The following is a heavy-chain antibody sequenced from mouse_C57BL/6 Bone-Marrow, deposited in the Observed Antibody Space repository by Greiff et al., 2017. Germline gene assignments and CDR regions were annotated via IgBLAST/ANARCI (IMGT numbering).Heavy chain of an antibody. Sequence: EVQLQQSGAELVRPGASVKLSCTASGFNFKDVYMHWVKQRPEQGLEWIGWIDPENGDTEYASKFQGKATITADKSSNTAYLQLSSLTSEDTAVYYCTTGYYGSSYSYWGQGTTLTVSS. CDR1: GFNFKDVY. V-gene: IGHV14-4*01. CDR3: TTGYYGSSYSY. J-gene: IGHJ2*01. D-gene: IGHD1-1*01. CDR2: IDPENGDT.